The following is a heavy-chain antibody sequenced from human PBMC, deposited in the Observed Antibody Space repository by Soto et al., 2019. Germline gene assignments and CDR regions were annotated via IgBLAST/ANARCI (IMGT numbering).Heavy chain of an antibody. CDR2: IYNSGST. CDR3: VRHESSGWYYFDY. J-gene: IGHJ4*02. V-gene: IGHV4-59*08. D-gene: IGHD6-19*01. Sequence: QVQLQESGPGLVKPSETLSLTCTVSGGSISSYYWSWIRQPPGKGLEWIGYIYNSGSTNYNPSLKSRVTISVDMSKNQFSLKLNSVTAADTAVYYCVRHESSGWYYFDYWGQGTLVTVSS. CDR1: GGSISSYY.